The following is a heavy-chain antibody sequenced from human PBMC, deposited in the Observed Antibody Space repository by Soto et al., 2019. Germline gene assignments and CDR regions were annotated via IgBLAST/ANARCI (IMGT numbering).Heavy chain of an antibody. CDR3: AKNSGWYDAFDI. V-gene: IGHV4-39*01. Sequence: SETLSLTCTVSGGSISSNSYYWGWIRQPPGKGLEWIGSIYYSGSTYYNPSLKSRVTISVDTSKNQFSLKLNSVTAADTAVYYCAKNSGWYDAFDIWGQGTMVTVSS. CDR1: GGSISSNSYY. CDR2: IYYSGST. D-gene: IGHD6-19*01. J-gene: IGHJ3*02.